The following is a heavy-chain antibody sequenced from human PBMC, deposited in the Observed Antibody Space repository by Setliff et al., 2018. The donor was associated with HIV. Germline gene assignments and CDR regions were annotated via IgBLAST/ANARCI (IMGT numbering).Heavy chain of an antibody. J-gene: IGHJ4*02. CDR3: AREGLAVAGLPY. CDR2: IHYSGST. CDR1: GGSISSHY. V-gene: IGHV4-59*11. D-gene: IGHD6-19*01. Sequence: SETLSLTCTVSGGSISSHYWSWIRQPPGKGLEWIGSIHYSGSTNYNPSLKSRVTISVDTSKNQLSLKLSSVTAADTAVYYCAREGLAVAGLPYWGQGTLVTVSS.